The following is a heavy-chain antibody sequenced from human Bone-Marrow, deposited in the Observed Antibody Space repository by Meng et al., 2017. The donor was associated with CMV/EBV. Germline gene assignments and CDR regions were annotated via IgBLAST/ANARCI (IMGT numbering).Heavy chain of an antibody. J-gene: IGHJ6*02. CDR2: IYYSGST. V-gene: IGHV4-39*07. D-gene: IGHD2-2*01. Sequence: SETLSLTCTVSGGSISSSSYYWGWFRQPPGKGLEWIGSIYYSGSTYYNPSLKSRVTISVDTSKNQFSLKLSSVTAADTAVYYCARDRCSSTSCYGPYYGMDVWGQGTTVTVSS. CDR1: GGSISSSSYY. CDR3: ARDRCSSTSCYGPYYGMDV.